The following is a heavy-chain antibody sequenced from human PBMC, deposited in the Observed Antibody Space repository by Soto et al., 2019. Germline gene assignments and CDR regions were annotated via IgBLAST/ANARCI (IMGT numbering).Heavy chain of an antibody. Sequence: QVQLVQSGAEVKKPGASVKVSCKASGYAFISYYIHWVRQAPGQGLEWMGIINPGGGSTSNAQKCQGTGLMSXDTSTSTVYMELSSLRSEDTAVYYCARGELGFGDYWGQGTLVTVSS. V-gene: IGHV1-46*03. CDR2: INPGGGST. CDR3: ARGELGFGDY. J-gene: IGHJ4*02. D-gene: IGHD7-27*01. CDR1: GYAFISYY.